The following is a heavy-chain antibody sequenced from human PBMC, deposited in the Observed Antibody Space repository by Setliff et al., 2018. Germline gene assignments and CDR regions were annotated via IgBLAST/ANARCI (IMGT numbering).Heavy chain of an antibody. D-gene: IGHD2-21*01. Sequence: GGSLRLSCAASGSSFSDYYMMWLRQAPGKGLEWVANIKEDGSQRNYVDAVRGRFTVSRDNARNLLYLQMNSLRVDDTAVYYCSSYLVSWGQGALVTVSS. CDR3: SSYLVS. V-gene: IGHV3-7*01. CDR1: GSSFSDYY. J-gene: IGHJ4*02. CDR2: IKEDGSQR.